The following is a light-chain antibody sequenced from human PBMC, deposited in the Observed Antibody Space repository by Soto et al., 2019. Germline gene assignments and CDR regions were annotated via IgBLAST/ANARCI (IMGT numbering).Light chain of an antibody. CDR2: KAS. V-gene: IGKV1-5*03. CDR3: QQYVAYSYT. Sequence: DIQLTQSPSTLSASVGDRVTITCRASQTVATWLAWYQHKPGQAPNLLIHKASTLQTGASSRFSGSGSGTEFTLTISSLQPDDSATYYCQQYVAYSYTCGQGTKLEI. CDR1: QTVATW. J-gene: IGKJ2*01.